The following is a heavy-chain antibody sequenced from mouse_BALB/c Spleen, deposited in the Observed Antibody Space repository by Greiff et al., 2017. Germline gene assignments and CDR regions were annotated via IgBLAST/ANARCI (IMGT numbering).Heavy chain of an antibody. CDR3: ARSYYGYAMDY. J-gene: IGHJ4*01. CDR2: ISSGGGNT. D-gene: IGHD1-1*01. Sequence: EVQLVESGGGLVQPGGSLKLSCAASGFTFSSYTMSWVRQTPEKRLEWVATISSGGGNTYYPDSVKGRFTISRDNAKNNLYLQMSSLRSEDTALYYCARSYYGYAMDYWGQGTSVTVSS. CDR1: GFTFSSYT. V-gene: IGHV5-9*03.